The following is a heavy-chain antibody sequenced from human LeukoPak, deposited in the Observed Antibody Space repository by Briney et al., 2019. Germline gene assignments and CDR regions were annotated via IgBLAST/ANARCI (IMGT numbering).Heavy chain of an antibody. V-gene: IGHV1-8*01. CDR1: GYTFTSYD. CDR3: AREAYYYGSGSSSRDAFDI. D-gene: IGHD3-10*01. CDR2: MNPNNGNT. Sequence: ASVKVSCKASGYTFTSYDINWVRQATGQGPEWMGWMNPNNGNTDYAQKFQGRVTLTRNTSISTAYMEVSSLRSDDTAVYYCAREAYYYGSGSSSRDAFDIWGQGTMVTVSS. J-gene: IGHJ3*02.